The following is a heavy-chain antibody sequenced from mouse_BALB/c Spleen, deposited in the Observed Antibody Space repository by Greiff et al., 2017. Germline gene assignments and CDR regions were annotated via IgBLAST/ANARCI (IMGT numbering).Heavy chain of an antibody. Sequence: EVMLVESGGGLVKPGGSLKLSCAASGFAFSSYDMSWVRQTPEKRLEWVAYISSGGGSTYYPDTVKGRFTISRDNAKNTLYLQMSSLKSEDTAMYYCARHYYGSSPYWYFDVWGAGTTVTVSS. CDR2: ISSGGGST. V-gene: IGHV5-12-1*01. D-gene: IGHD1-1*01. CDR3: ARHYYGSSPYWYFDV. J-gene: IGHJ1*01. CDR1: GFAFSSYD.